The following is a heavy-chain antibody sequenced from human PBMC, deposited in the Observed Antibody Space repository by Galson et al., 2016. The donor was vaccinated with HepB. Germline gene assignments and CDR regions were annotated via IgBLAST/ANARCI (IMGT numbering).Heavy chain of an antibody. Sequence: SLRLSCAASGVSFNTYAMTWVRQAPGKGLEWVATVRDSTGDIHFADSVKGRLSVSRDNSRDVIHLQMSSLRAEDTAIYYCARDLEGFQDYFDSWGQGTLVTVSS. J-gene: IGHJ4*02. CDR1: GVSFNTYA. D-gene: IGHD2-21*01. CDR3: ARDLEGFQDYFDS. CDR2: VRDSTGDI. V-gene: IGHV3-23*01.